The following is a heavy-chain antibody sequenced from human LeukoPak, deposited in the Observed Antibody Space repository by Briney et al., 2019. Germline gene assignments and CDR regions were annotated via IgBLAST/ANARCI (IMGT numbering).Heavy chain of an antibody. CDR3: ARDAKRGYSGYDRSGMDV. D-gene: IGHD5-12*01. V-gene: IGHV3-11*06. CDR1: GFTFSDYY. CDR2: ISSSSSYT. J-gene: IGHJ6*02. Sequence: GGSLRLSCAASGFTFSDYYMSWIRQAPGKGLEWVSYISSSSSYTNYADSVKGRFTISRDNAKNSLYLQMNSLRAEDTAVYYCARDAKRGYSGYDRSGMDVWGQGTTVTVSS.